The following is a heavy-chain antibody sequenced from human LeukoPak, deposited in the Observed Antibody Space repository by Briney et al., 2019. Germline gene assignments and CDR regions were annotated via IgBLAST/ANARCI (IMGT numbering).Heavy chain of an antibody. J-gene: IGHJ4*02. V-gene: IGHV6-1*01. CDR1: GDSVSSDITA. CDR2: TYYNSRWSN. Sequence: SQTLSLTCAVSGDSVSSDITAWIWIRQSPSRGLEWLGRTYYNSRWSNDYAVSGESRITINPDTTRNQFTLQLKSVTPDDTAVYCCARGYMKSGFDYWGQGTLVTVSS. D-gene: IGHD1-1*01. CDR3: ARGYMKSGFDY.